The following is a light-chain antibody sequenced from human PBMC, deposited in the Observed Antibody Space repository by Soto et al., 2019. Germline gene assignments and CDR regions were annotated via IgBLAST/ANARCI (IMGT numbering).Light chain of an antibody. CDR2: DAS. V-gene: IGKV3-11*01. CDR3: QQRTDRPLT. J-gene: IGKJ4*01. CDR1: QSIGLA. Sequence: EIVLTQSPATLSLSPGERATLSCRASQSIGLAIAWYQHKPGQAPRLLIFDASQRATGIPARFRGSGSGTDFTLSISSLEPEDFAVYYCQQRTDRPLTFGGGTKVDIK.